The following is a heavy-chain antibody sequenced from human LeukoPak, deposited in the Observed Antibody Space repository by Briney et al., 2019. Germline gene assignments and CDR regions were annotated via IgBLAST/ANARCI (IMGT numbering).Heavy chain of an antibody. D-gene: IGHD6-13*01. J-gene: IGHJ4*02. CDR1: GFTFSSYA. CDR3: AKMDAAAGGFDY. V-gene: IGHV3-23*01. Sequence: GGSLRLSCAASGFTFSSYAMSWVRQAPGKGLEWVSAISGSGGSTYYADSVKGRFTISRDNSKNTLYLQMNGLRAEDTAVYYCAKMDAAAGGFDYWGQGTLATVSS. CDR2: ISGSGGST.